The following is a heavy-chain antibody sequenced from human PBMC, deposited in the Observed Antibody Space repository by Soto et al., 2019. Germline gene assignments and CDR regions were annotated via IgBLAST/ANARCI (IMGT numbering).Heavy chain of an antibody. J-gene: IGHJ4*02. CDR1: GGSFSGYY. CDR2: INHSGST. Sequence: SETLSLTCAVYGGSFSGYYWSWIRQPPGKGLEWIGEINHSGSTNYNPSLKSRVTISVDTSKNQFSLKLSSVTAADTAVYYCAVGGSSWYYFDYWGQGTLVTVSS. V-gene: IGHV4-34*01. CDR3: AVGGSSWYYFDY. D-gene: IGHD6-13*01.